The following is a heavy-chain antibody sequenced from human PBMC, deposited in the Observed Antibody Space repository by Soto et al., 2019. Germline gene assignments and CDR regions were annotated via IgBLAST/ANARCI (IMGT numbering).Heavy chain of an antibody. V-gene: IGHV3-74*01. D-gene: IGHD3-9*01. J-gene: IGHJ4*02. CDR3: ARKDILTGLDY. CDR1: GFTFTSYW. Sequence: EVQLVESGGNLVQPGGSLRLSCAASGFTFTSYWMHWVRQPPGMGLMWVARINTEGSSTSYADAVKGRFTISRDNSKNTLYLEMNSLRVEDTAVYYCARKDILTGLDYWGQGTLVIVSS. CDR2: INTEGSST.